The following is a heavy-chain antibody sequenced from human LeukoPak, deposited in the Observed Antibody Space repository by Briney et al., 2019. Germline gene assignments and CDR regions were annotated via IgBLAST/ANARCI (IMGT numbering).Heavy chain of an antibody. CDR2: IKQDGSEK. J-gene: IGHJ4*02. D-gene: IGHD2-15*01. CDR3: ARSSWDY. Sequence: GGSLRLSCAASGFTFSNYWMSWVRQAPGKGLEWVANIKQDGSEKYYVDSVKGRFTISRDNAKNSLYLQMNSLGAEDTAVYYCARSSWDYWGQGTLVTVSS. CDR1: GFTFSNYW. V-gene: IGHV3-7*01.